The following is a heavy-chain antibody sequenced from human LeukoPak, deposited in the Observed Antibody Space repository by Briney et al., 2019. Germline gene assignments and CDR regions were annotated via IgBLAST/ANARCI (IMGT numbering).Heavy chain of an antibody. D-gene: IGHD3-22*01. J-gene: IGHJ5*02. CDR1: GYTFTNYG. CDR3: ARDYYYDSSGYYRSWFDP. Sequence: GASVKVSCKTSGYTFTNYGISWVRQAPGLGLEWMGWISAYNGNTNYAQKVQGRVTMTTDTSTSTAYMELSSLRSEDTAVYYCARDYYYDSSGYYRSWFDPWGQGTLVTVSS. CDR2: ISAYNGNT. V-gene: IGHV1-18*01.